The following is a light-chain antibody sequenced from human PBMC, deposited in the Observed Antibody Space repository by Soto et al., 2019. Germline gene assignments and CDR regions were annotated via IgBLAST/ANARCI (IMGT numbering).Light chain of an antibody. CDR2: EVS. Sequence: QSVLTQAASVSGSPGQSITISCTGTSSDIGSYNLVSWYQQHPGKAPKLTISEVSKRPSGVSNRFSGSKSGNTASLTISGLQAEDEADYYCCSHAGSSTYVVFGGGTKLTVL. V-gene: IGLV2-23*02. CDR1: SSDIGSYNL. CDR3: CSHAGSSTYVV. J-gene: IGLJ2*01.